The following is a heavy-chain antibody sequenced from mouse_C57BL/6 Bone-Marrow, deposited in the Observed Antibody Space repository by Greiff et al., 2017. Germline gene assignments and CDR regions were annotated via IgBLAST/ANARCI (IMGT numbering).Heavy chain of an antibody. J-gene: IGHJ2*01. CDR3: ARDDGYYDDY. CDR1: GYAFSSYW. D-gene: IGHD2-3*01. Sequence: QVQLKESGAELVKPGASVKISCKASGYAFSSYWMNWVKQRPGKGLEWIGQIYPGDGDTNYNGKFKGKATLTADKSYSTAYMQLSSLTSEDSAVYFCARDDGYYDDYWGQGTTLTVSS. CDR2: IYPGDGDT. V-gene: IGHV1-80*01.